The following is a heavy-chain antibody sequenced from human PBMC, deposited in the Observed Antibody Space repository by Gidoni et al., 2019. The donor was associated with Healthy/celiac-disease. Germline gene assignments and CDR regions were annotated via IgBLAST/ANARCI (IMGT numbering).Heavy chain of an antibody. D-gene: IGHD6-13*01. CDR1: GFTFSSYA. Sequence: EVQLLESGGGLVQPGGSLSLSCAASGFTFSSYAMSWVRQAPGKGLEWVSAISGSGGSTYYADSVKGRFTISRDNSKNTLYLQMNSLRAEDTAVYYCAKGRSSSSSWYWFDPWGQGTLVTVSS. CDR2: ISGSGGST. CDR3: AKGRSSSSSWYWFDP. V-gene: IGHV3-23*01. J-gene: IGHJ5*02.